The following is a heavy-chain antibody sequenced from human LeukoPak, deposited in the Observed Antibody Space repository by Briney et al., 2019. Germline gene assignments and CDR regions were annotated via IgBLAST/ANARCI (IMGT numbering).Heavy chain of an antibody. J-gene: IGHJ4*02. CDR2: ICYNGRT. CDR1: DGSISSIPYC. Sequence: RASETLSLTCSVSDGSISSIPYCGGWVRQPPGKGLEWIGSICYNGRTYYKPSLKSRVTISVDTSKNQFSLKLSSVTAADTAVYYCARVRLYSGYFYFDYWGQGTLVTVSS. CDR3: ARVRLYSGYFYFDY. V-gene: IGHV4-39*07. D-gene: IGHD5-12*01.